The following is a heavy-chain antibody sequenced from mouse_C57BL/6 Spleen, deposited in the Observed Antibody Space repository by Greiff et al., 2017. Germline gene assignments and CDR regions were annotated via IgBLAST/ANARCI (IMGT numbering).Heavy chain of an antibody. CDR3: AATTVVGGFDY. CDR2: IYPGDGGT. V-gene: IGHV1-80*01. Sequence: LQQSGASVKISCKASGYAFSSYWMNWVKQRPGKGLEWIGQIYPGDGGTNYNGKFKGKATLTADKSSSTAYMQLSSLTSEDSAVYFCAATTVVGGFDYWGQGTTLTVSS. CDR1: GYAFSSYW. D-gene: IGHD1-1*01. J-gene: IGHJ2*01.